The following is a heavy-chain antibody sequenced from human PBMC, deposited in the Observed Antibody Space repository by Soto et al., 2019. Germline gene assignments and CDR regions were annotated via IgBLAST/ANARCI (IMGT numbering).Heavy chain of an antibody. Sequence: GASVKVSCKASGGTFSSYAISWVRQAPGQGLEWMGGIIPIFGTANYAQKFQGRVTITADESTSTAYMELSSLRSEDTAVYYCARGYSSSYYYYYGMDVWGQGTTVTVSS. D-gene: IGHD6-6*01. V-gene: IGHV1-69*13. CDR3: ARGYSSSYYYYYGMDV. CDR1: GGTFSSYA. CDR2: IIPIFGTA. J-gene: IGHJ6*02.